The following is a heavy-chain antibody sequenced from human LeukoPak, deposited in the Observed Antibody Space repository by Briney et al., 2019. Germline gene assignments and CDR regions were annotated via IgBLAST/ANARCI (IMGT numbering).Heavy chain of an antibody. CDR1: GGSFSNYA. J-gene: IGHJ6*02. CDR2: IIPILGTA. CDR3: ARGNSRWSPPTSSNYYRMDV. Sequence: SVKVSCKASGGSFSNYAVTWVRQAPGQGLEWMGGIIPILGTANYAQKFQDRVTLTADESTSTAYMELSRLRSEDTAMYYCARGNSRWSPPTSSNYYRMDVWGQGTTVTVSS. V-gene: IGHV1-69*01. D-gene: IGHD4-23*01.